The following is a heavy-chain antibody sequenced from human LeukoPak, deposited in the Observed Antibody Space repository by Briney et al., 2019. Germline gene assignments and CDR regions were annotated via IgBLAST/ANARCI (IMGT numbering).Heavy chain of an antibody. Sequence: GGSLRLSCAASGFTFGSYTMNWVRQAPGKGLEWVSTSGTVGDTYYADSVRGRFTISRDNSKGTLDLQMTGLRAEDTAVYYCAMKTPGTHPFDYWGQGTLVTVSP. D-gene: IGHD1-1*01. CDR2: SGTVGDT. CDR1: GFTFGSYT. V-gene: IGHV3-23*01. CDR3: AMKTPGTHPFDY. J-gene: IGHJ4*02.